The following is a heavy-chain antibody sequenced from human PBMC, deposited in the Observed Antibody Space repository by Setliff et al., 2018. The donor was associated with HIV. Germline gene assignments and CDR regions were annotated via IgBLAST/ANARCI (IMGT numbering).Heavy chain of an antibody. CDR1: GYFISGGYY. CDR3: ARQLTTLDYFDY. Sequence: PSETLSLTCAVSGYFISGGYYWGWIRQPPGKGLEWIGSLSHVGGTYYNPSLKSRVTISIDTSMNQFSLRLTSVTAADTAVYYCARQLTTLDYFDYWGQGTLVTVSS. V-gene: IGHV4-38-2*01. D-gene: IGHD4-17*01. J-gene: IGHJ4*02. CDR2: LSHVGGT.